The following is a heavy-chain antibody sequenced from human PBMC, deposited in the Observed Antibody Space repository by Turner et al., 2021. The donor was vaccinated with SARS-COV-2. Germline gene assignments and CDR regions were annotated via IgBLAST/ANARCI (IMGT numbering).Heavy chain of an antibody. Sequence: EVQLVESGGGLVKPGGSLRLPCAASGFTFSSYSMNWVRQAPGKGLEWVSSIRSSSSYIYYADSVKGRFTISRDNAKNSLYLQMNSLRAEDTAVYYCARDVPTYYYDSSGYYTDAFDIWGQGTMVTVSS. J-gene: IGHJ3*02. CDR2: IRSSSSYI. V-gene: IGHV3-21*01. D-gene: IGHD3-22*01. CDR3: ARDVPTYYYDSSGYYTDAFDI. CDR1: GFTFSSYS.